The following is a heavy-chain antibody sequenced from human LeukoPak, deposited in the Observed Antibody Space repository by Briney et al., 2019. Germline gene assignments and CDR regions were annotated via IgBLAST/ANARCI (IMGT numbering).Heavy chain of an antibody. J-gene: IGHJ4*02. D-gene: IGHD1-14*01. Sequence: SETLSLTCTVSGGSISSYFWSWIRPPAGKGLEWIGRIYTSGSTNYNPSLKSRVTISVDTSKNQFSLKLSSVTAADTAVYYCARAGIGLRYFDYWGQGTLVTVSS. CDR2: IYTSGST. CDR1: GGSISSYF. CDR3: ARAGIGLRYFDY. V-gene: IGHV4-4*07.